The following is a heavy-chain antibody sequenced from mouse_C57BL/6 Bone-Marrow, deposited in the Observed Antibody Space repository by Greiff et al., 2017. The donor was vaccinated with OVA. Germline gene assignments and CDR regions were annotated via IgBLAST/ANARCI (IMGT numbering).Heavy chain of an antibody. J-gene: IGHJ2*01. CDR3: ARGDYGGFDY. CDR1: GYAFTNYL. D-gene: IGHD2-4*01. Sequence: VQLQQSGAELVRPGTSVKVSCKASGYAFTNYLIEWVKQRPGQGLEWIGVINPGSGGTKYNEKFKGKATRTADKSSSTAYMQLSSLTSEDSAVYFCARGDYGGFDYWGQGTTLTVSS. V-gene: IGHV1-54*01. CDR2: INPGSGGT.